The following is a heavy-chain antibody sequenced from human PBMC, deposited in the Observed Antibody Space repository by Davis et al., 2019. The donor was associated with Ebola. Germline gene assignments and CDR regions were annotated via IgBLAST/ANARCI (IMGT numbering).Heavy chain of an antibody. V-gene: IGHV3-23*01. CDR3: AKGKWERDYGFFHY. J-gene: IGHJ4*02. Sequence: GESLNISCAASGFTFSSYAMTWVRQAPGKGLEWVSSVSGSGDNTYYAGSVKGRLTISRDNSKNTLYLQMNSLRAEDTAVYYCAKGKWERDYGFFHYWGQGTLVTVSS. D-gene: IGHD4-17*01. CDR1: GFTFSSYA. CDR2: VSGSGDNT.